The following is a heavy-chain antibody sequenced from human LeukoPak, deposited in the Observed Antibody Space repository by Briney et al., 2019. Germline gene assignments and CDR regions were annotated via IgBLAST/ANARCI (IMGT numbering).Heavy chain of an antibody. Sequence: PSETLSLTCTVSGGSISSDDWSWIRRPAGKGLEWIGRFYTSGTANYNPYFQSRVTMAVDTSKNQFSLKLRSVTAADTAVYYCAKERRAAGSNWFDPWGQGTLVTVSS. V-gene: IGHV4-4*07. D-gene: IGHD6-13*01. CDR2: FYTSGTA. CDR1: GGSISSDD. CDR3: AKERRAAGSNWFDP. J-gene: IGHJ5*02.